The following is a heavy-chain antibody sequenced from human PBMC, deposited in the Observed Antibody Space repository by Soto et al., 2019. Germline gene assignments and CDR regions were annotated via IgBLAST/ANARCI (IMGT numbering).Heavy chain of an antibody. CDR2: ISAYNGNT. CDR1: GYTFTSYG. J-gene: IGHJ4*02. V-gene: IGHV1-18*01. D-gene: IGHD3-10*01. CDR3: AREADGSGSPPPGY. Sequence: ASVKVSCKASGYTFTSYGISWVRQAPGQGLEWMGWISAYNGNTNYAQKLQGRVTMTTDTSTSTAYMELRSLRSDDTAVYYCAREADGSGSPPPGYWRQGTLVTVSS.